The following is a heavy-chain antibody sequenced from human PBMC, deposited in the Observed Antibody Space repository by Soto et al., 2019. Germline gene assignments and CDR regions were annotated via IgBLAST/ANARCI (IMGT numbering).Heavy chain of an antibody. CDR2: IYPGDSDT. CDR3: ARTVVTAIHNYSYYYGMDV. D-gene: IGHD2-21*02. V-gene: IGHV5-51*01. CDR1: GYSFTSYW. Sequence: GESLKISCKGSGYSFTSYWIGWVRQMPGKGLEWMGIIYPGDSDTRYSPSFQGQVTISADKSISTAYLQWSSLKASDTAMYYCARTVVTAIHNYSYYYGMDVWGEGTTVPVSS. J-gene: IGHJ6*04.